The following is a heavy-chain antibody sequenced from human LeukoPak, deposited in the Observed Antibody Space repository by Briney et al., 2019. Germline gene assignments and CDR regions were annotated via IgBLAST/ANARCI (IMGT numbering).Heavy chain of an antibody. CDR1: GFTFSSYS. V-gene: IGHV3-21*04. CDR2: ISSSSSYI. Sequence: GGSLRLSCAASGFTFSSYSMNWVRQAPGKGLEWVSSISSSSSYIYYADSVKGRFTISRDDSKNTVYLQLNGLRGADTAIYYCARSRYLDWGGAFDMWGQGTMVTVSS. D-gene: IGHD3-9*01. CDR3: ARSRYLDWGGAFDM. J-gene: IGHJ3*02.